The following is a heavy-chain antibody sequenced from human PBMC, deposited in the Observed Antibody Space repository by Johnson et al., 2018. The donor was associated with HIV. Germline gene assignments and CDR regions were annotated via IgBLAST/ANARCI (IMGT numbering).Heavy chain of an antibody. CDR3: ARDRALGWELLGAFDI. D-gene: IGHD1-26*01. CDR1: GFTFDDYG. CDR2: INWNGGGT. J-gene: IGHJ3*02. V-gene: IGHV3-20*04. Sequence: VQLVESGGGVVRPGGSLRLSCAASGFTFDDYGMSWVRPAPGKGLAWVSGINWNGGGTGYADSVKGRFTISRDNAKNSLYLQRNSLRAEDTALYYCARDRALGWELLGAFDIWGQGTMVTVSS.